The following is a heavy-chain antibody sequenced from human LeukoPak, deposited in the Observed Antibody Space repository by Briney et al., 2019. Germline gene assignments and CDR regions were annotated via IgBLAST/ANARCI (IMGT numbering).Heavy chain of an antibody. CDR2: ISGSGGST. J-gene: IGHJ4*02. CDR3: AKKNAGYYDSSGYRYDY. V-gene: IGHV3-23*01. Sequence: GGSLRLSCAASGFTFSSYSMNWVHQAPGKGLEWVSAISGSGGSTYYADSVKGRFTISRDNSKNTLYLQMNSLRAEDTAVYYCAKKNAGYYDSSGYRYDYWGQGTLVTVSS. D-gene: IGHD3-22*01. CDR1: GFTFSSYS.